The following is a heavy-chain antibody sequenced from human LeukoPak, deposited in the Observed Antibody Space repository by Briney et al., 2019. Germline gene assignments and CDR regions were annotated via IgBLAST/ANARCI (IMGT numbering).Heavy chain of an antibody. V-gene: IGHV4-61*01. CDR1: GGSVSSGSYY. J-gene: IGHJ4*02. D-gene: IGHD2-2*01. CDR3: ARGKGCASTSCQWRY. Sequence: PSETLSLTCTVSGGSVSSGSYYWSWIRQPPGKGLEWVAYISYSGGTNSNPSLKSRVTMSIDTSMNQFSLKVNSVTAADTAIYYCARGKGCASTSCQWRYWGQGTLVTVSS. CDR2: ISYSGGT.